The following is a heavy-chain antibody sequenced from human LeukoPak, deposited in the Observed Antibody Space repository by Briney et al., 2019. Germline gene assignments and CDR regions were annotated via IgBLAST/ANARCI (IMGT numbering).Heavy chain of an antibody. CDR2: IYTSGST. V-gene: IGHV4-4*07. J-gene: IGHJ4*02. CDR1: GGSISGYY. D-gene: IGHD4-17*01. CDR3: ARSGAGNYGDYVDY. Sequence: PSETLSLTCTVSGGSISGYYWSWIRQPAGKALEWIGRIYTSGSTNYNPSLKSRVTMSVDTSKNQFSLRLSSVTAADTAVYYCARSGAGNYGDYVDYWGQGTLVTVSS.